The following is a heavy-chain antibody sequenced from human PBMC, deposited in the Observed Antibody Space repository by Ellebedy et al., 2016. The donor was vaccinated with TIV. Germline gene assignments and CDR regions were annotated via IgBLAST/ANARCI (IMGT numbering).Heavy chain of an antibody. V-gene: IGHV3-30*18. CDR3: AKDRDPTIFGVVITYLDY. D-gene: IGHD3-3*01. CDR2: ISYDGSNK. Sequence: GGSLRLSXAASGFTFSSYGMHWVRQAPGKGLEWVAVISYDGSNKYYADSVKGRFTISRDNSKNTLYLQMNSLRAEDTAVYYCAKDRDPTIFGVVITYLDYWGQGTLVTVSS. J-gene: IGHJ4*02. CDR1: GFTFSSYG.